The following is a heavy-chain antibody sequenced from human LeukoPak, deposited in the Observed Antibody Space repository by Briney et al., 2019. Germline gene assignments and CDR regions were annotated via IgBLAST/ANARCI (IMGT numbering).Heavy chain of an antibody. V-gene: IGHV3-30*04. J-gene: IGHJ4*02. CDR2: ISYDGSNK. Sequence: GGSLRLSCAASGFTFSSYAMHWVRQAPGRGLEWVAVISYDGSNKYYADSVKGRFTISRDNSKNTLYLQMNSLRAEDTAVYYCARDQTEDGYNPFDYWGQGTLVTVSS. CDR1: GFTFSSYA. D-gene: IGHD5-24*01. CDR3: ARDQTEDGYNPFDY.